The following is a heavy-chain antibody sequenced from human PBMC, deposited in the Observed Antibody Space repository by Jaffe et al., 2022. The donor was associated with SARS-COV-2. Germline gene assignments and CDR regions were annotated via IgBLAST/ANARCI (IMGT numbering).Heavy chain of an antibody. CDR1: GFTFSSYG. D-gene: IGHD6-19*01. CDR2: ISYDGSNK. Sequence: QVQLVESGGGVVQPGRSLRLSCAASGFTFSSYGMHWVRQAPGKGLEWVAVISYDGSNKYYADSVKGRFTISRDNSKNTLYLQMNSLRAEDTAVYYCAKGGSGWYEFFDYWGQGTLVTVSS. J-gene: IGHJ4*02. CDR3: AKGGSGWYEFFDY. V-gene: IGHV3-30*18.